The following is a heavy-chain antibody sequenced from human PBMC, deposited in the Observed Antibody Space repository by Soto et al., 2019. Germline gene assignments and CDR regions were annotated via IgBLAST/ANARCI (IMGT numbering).Heavy chain of an antibody. CDR1: GFTLTNSA. D-gene: IGHD4-17*01. CDR3: AREPDYGDYRAFDY. Sequence: SVKVSCKASGFTLTNSAMQWVRQARGQGLEWMGWIVAGSGNTNYAPKFQDRVTMTRDTSTSTAYMELRSLRSEDTAVYYCAREPDYGDYRAFDYWGQGTLVTVSS. CDR2: IVAGSGNT. V-gene: IGHV1-58*02. J-gene: IGHJ4*02.